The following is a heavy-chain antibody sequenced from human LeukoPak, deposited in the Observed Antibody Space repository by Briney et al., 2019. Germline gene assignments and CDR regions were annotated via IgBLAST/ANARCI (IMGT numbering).Heavy chain of an antibody. CDR3: AKSTGSYYGYFDY. CDR1: GFTLSHNG. J-gene: IGHJ4*02. D-gene: IGHD1-26*01. Sequence: GGSLRLSRAASGFTLSHNGMHWVRQAPGKGLEWVAFIRYDGSNKYYADSVKGRFTISRDNSKNTLYLQMSSLRGGDTAVYYCAKSTGSYYGYFDYWGQGTLVTVSS. CDR2: IRYDGSNK. V-gene: IGHV3-30*02.